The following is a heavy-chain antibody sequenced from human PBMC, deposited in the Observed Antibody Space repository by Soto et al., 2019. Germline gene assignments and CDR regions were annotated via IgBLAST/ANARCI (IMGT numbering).Heavy chain of an antibody. CDR2: ISAYNCNT. Sequence: QVQLVQSGAEVKKPGASVKVSCKASGYTFTSYGISGVRQAPGQGLEWMGWISAYNCNTNYAQKLQGRGTMTTDTYKSTAYMELRSLRSDDTAVYYCARGSAAAGNPYYYYYYMDVWGKGTTVTVSS. J-gene: IGHJ6*03. CDR3: ARGSAAAGNPYYYYYYMDV. CDR1: GYTFTSYG. V-gene: IGHV1-18*01. D-gene: IGHD6-13*01.